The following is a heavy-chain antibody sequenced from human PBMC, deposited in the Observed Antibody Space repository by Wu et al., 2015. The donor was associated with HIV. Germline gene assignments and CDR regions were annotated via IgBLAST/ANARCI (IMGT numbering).Heavy chain of an antibody. CDR3: ASAYSTGWYSDY. Sequence: QVQLVQSGAEVKKPGASVKVSCEASGYTFTDYYIHWVRQAPRQGLEWMGWINPNSGGTNYAQKFQGRVTMTRDTSISTAYMELSRLKYDDTAVYYCASAYSTGWYSDYWGQGTLVTVSS. V-gene: IGHV1-2*02. CDR2: INPNSGGT. D-gene: IGHD6-19*01. CDR1: GYTFTDYY. J-gene: IGHJ4*01.